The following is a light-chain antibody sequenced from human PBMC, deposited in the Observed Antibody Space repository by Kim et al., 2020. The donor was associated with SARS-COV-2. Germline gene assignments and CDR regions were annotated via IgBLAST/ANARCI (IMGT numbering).Light chain of an antibody. V-gene: IGKV3-15*01. J-gene: IGKJ4*01. Sequence: EKILTQSPATLSVSPGERATLSCRASQRVRNNVAWYQQKPGQAPRLLIHAASSRATNIPARFSGSGSGTDFALTITNVQSEDFAIYICQQYDSWPLTFGEGTKVEIK. CDR1: QRVRNN. CDR3: QQYDSWPLT. CDR2: AAS.